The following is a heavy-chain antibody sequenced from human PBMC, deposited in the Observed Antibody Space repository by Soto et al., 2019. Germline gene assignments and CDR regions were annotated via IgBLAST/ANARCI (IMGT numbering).Heavy chain of an antibody. Sequence: QVHLVESGGGVVQPGRSLRLSCAASGFTFSSFSIHWVRQAPGKGLEWVAIIWYDGGRKYYADYVKGRFTISRDDSKNTVYLQMNSLRAEDTAVYHCARNGGYYYFDYWGPGTLVTVSS. CDR2: IWYDGGRK. CDR1: GFTFSSFS. J-gene: IGHJ4*02. CDR3: ARNGGYYYFDY. V-gene: IGHV3-33*01. D-gene: IGHD2-21*02.